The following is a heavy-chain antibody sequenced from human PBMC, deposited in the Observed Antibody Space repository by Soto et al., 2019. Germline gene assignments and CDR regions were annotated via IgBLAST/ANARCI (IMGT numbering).Heavy chain of an antibody. CDR3: AREPISTPRGVTQVDP. Sequence: QVQLQESGPGLVRPSQTLSLTCNVSGALISSGGFYWSWIRQHPGKGPEWIGYIYNSGTTFYNPSLGSRVTMSLDAAKNHFSLELRSVTVADTAVYYCAREPISTPRGVTQVDPWGQGTLVTVSS. J-gene: IGHJ5*02. V-gene: IGHV4-31*03. CDR2: IYNSGTT. D-gene: IGHD3-10*01. CDR1: GALISSGGFY.